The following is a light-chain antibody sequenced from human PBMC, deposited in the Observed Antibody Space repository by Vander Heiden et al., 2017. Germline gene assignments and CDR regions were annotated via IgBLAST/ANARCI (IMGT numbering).Light chain of an antibody. V-gene: IGKV1-9*01. J-gene: IGKJ5*01. CDR1: QGISSY. CDR2: AAS. CDR3: QQHNSYPFT. Sequence: TITCRASQGISSYLAWYQQKPGKAPKLLIYAASTLQSGVPSRFSGSGSGTEFTLTISSLQPEDFATYYCQQHNSYPFTFGQGTQVEIK.